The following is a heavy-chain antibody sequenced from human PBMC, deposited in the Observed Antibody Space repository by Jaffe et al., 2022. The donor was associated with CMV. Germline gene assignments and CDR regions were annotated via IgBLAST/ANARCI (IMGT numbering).Heavy chain of an antibody. D-gene: IGHD1-26*01. CDR2: ISAYNTNT. J-gene: IGHJ4*02. CDR3: ARDRWAYSGSSGGPSSDY. Sequence: QVQLVQSGAEVKKPGASVKVSCKASGYTFTNYGISWVRQAPGQGLEWMGWISAYNTNTNYAQNLQGRVTMTTDTSTSTAYMELRSLRSDDTAVYYCARDRWAYSGSSGGPSSDYWGQGTLVTVSS. V-gene: IGHV1-18*01. CDR1: GYTFTNYG.